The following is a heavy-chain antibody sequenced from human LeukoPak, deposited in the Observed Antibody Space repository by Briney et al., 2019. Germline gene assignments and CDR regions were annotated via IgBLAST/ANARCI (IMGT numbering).Heavy chain of an antibody. J-gene: IGHJ6*04. Sequence: GGSLRLSCAASEFTFNRYWMRWVRQAPGKGLDWVANIKEDGSEKYYVDSLKGRFSISRDNAKTSLYMQMNSLRAEDTAVYYCAELGITMSGGVWGKGTTVTISS. CDR1: EFTFNRYW. D-gene: IGHD3-10*02. V-gene: IGHV3-7*01. CDR3: AELGITMSGGV. CDR2: IKEDGSEK.